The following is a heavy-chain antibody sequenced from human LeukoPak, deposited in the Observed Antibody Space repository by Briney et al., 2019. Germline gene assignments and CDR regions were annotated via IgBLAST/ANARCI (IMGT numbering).Heavy chain of an antibody. Sequence: GGSLRLSCAASGFTFSSYAMSWVRQAPGKGLEWVAVIWYDGSNKYYADSVKGRFTISRDNSKNTLYLQMNSLRAEDTAVYYCARVREDDAFDIWGQGTMVTVSS. CDR1: GFTFSSYA. J-gene: IGHJ3*02. CDR3: ARVREDDAFDI. D-gene: IGHD1-26*01. CDR2: IWYDGSNK. V-gene: IGHV3-33*08.